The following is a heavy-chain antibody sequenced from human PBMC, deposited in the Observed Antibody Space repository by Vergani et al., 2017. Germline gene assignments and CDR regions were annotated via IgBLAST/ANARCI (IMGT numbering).Heavy chain of an antibody. J-gene: IGHJ6*03. CDR1: GFTFSSYA. CDR3: ARAARQEDYYYYYMDV. D-gene: IGHD6-6*01. Sequence: QVQLVASGGGVVQPGRSLRLSCAASGFTFSSYAMHWVRQAPGKGLEWVAVISYDGSNKYYAASVKGRFTISRDNSKNTLYLQMNRLRAEDPAVYYCARAARQEDYYYYYMDVWGKGTTVTVSS. V-gene: IGHV3-30-3*01. CDR2: ISYDGSNK.